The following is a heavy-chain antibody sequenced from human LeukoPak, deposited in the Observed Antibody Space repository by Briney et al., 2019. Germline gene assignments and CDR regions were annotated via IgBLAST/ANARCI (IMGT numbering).Heavy chain of an antibody. V-gene: IGHV4-59*01. J-gene: IGHJ3*02. CDR2: IYYSGRT. D-gene: IGHD4-11*01. CDR1: GGSISSYY. Sequence: PSETLSLTCSVSGGSISSYYWSWIRQPPGKGLEWIGYIYYSGRTNYNPSLKSRVTISVDTSKNQFSLTLSSVTAADTAVYYCARPLTTSRFFGAFDIWGQGTMVTVSS. CDR3: ARPLTTSRFFGAFDI.